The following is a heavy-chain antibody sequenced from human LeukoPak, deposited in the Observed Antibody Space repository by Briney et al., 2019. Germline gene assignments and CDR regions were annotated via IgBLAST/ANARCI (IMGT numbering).Heavy chain of an antibody. Sequence: SGTLSLTCTVSGGSITSGVYYCSWIRQHPGKCPEWIGNIHYSGGTYGNPSLKSRATMSVDTSKNQFSLRLTSVTAADTAVYYCARDQGGYGSFDNWGQGTLVTVSS. CDR2: IHYSGGT. V-gene: IGHV4-31*03. CDR1: GGSITSGVYY. CDR3: ARDQGGYGSFDN. J-gene: IGHJ4*02. D-gene: IGHD5-12*01.